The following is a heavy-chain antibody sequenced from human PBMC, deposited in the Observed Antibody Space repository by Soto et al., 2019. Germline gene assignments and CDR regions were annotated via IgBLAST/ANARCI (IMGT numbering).Heavy chain of an antibody. CDR3: ARVTYSSGLLFYLDY. CDR1: GYMFTYYH. J-gene: IGHJ4*02. V-gene: IGHV1-46*01. Sequence: XSVKVSCKASGYMFTYYHWHWVRQAPGQGLEWMGIINPNGGDTRYAQKFQGRVTMTRDTSTSTVYMEVSSLRSEDTALYYCARVTYSSGLLFYLDYWGQGTLVTVSS. D-gene: IGHD5-18*01. CDR2: INPNGGDT.